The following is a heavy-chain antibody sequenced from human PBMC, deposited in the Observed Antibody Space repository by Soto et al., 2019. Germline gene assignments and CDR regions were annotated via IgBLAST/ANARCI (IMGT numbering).Heavy chain of an antibody. CDR2: ITYDGSNK. CDR1: GFTFSRYG. CDR3: AKEGRGDGSGSDRY. Sequence: GGSLRLSCAASGFTFSRYGMHWVRQAPGKGLEWVTVITYDGSNKYYADSVKGRFTISRDNSKNTLYLQMNSLRTEDTAVYYCAKEGRGDGSGSDRYWGQGTLVTVSS. J-gene: IGHJ4*02. D-gene: IGHD3-10*01. V-gene: IGHV3-30*18.